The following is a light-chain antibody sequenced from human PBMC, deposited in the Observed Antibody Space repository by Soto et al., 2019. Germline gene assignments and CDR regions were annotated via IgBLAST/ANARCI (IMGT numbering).Light chain of an antibody. CDR1: SSNIGSNT. J-gene: IGLJ2*01. CDR2: VNN. Sequence: QSVLTQPPSASGTPGQRVTISCSGGSSNIGSNTVSWYQQLPGTAPNLVMYVNNQRSSGVPDRFSGSKSGTSASLAISVLQSEDEADYYCATWDDSLNGPVFGGGTKLTVL. V-gene: IGLV1-44*01. CDR3: ATWDDSLNGPV.